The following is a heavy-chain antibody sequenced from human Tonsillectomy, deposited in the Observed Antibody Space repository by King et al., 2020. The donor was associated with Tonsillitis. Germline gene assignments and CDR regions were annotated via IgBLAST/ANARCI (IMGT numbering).Heavy chain of an antibody. J-gene: IGHJ4*02. CDR1: GFTFSRYS. Sequence: VQLVESGGGLVQPGGSLRLSCAASGFTFSRYSMDWVRQAPGRGREWVSYISRRGTIYYADSVKGRFPISRDNAKNSLYLQMNSLRAEDTAVYYCAREYYYDTSGYYDESENFDYWGQGTLVTVSS. CDR2: ISRRGTI. CDR3: AREYYYDTSGYYDESENFDY. D-gene: IGHD3-22*01. V-gene: IGHV3-48*04.